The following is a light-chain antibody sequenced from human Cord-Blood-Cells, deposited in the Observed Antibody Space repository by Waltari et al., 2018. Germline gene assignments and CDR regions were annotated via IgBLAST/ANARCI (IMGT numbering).Light chain of an antibody. CDR2: DVS. Sequence: QSALTQPASVSGSPGQSITISCTGTSSDVGGYNYVSWYQQHPGKAPKLMIYDVSNRPAGVSNRFSGSKSGNTAPLTISGLHAEDEADYYCSSYTSSSTLVFGGGTKLTVL. J-gene: IGLJ3*02. V-gene: IGLV2-14*01. CDR1: SSDVGGYNY. CDR3: SSYTSSSTLV.